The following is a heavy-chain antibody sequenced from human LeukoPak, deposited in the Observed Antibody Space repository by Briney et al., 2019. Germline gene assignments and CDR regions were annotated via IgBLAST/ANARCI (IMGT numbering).Heavy chain of an antibody. CDR3: ARGRGSYYNS. V-gene: IGHV4-39*07. J-gene: IGHJ4*02. D-gene: IGHD3-10*01. CDR2: INHSGSA. Sequence: SETLSLTCTVSGGSISSGSYYWGWIRQPPGKGLEWIGEINHSGSANSNPSLKSRVTISGDMSTNQFSLKLSSVTAADTAVYYCARGRGSYYNSWGQGTMVTVSS. CDR1: GGSISSGSYY.